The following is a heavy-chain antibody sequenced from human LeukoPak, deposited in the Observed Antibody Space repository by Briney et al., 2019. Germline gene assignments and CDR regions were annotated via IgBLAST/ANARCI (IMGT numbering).Heavy chain of an antibody. CDR2: IYHSGST. CDR3: ARGVDSSGSNWFDP. J-gene: IGHJ5*02. D-gene: IGHD3-22*01. CDR1: GYSISSGYY. Sequence: SETLSLTCAVSGYSISSGYYWGWIRQPPGKGLEWIGSIYHSGSTYYNPSLKSRVTISVDTSKNQFSLELSSVTAADTAVYYCARGVDSSGSNWFDPWGQGTLVTVSS. V-gene: IGHV4-38-2*01.